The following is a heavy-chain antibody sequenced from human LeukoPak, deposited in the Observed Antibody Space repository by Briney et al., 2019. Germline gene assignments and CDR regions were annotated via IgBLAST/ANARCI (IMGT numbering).Heavy chain of an antibody. CDR3: AKYYYDSSGYYTAGESAFDI. Sequence: PGGSLRLSCAASGFTFSGYGMSWVRQAPGKGLEWVSAISGSGGTTYYADSVKGRFTISRDNSKNTLHLQMNSLRAEDTAVYYCAKYYYDSSGYYTAGESAFDIWGQGTMVTVSS. CDR2: ISGSGGTT. J-gene: IGHJ3*02. CDR1: GFTFSGYG. V-gene: IGHV3-23*01. D-gene: IGHD3-22*01.